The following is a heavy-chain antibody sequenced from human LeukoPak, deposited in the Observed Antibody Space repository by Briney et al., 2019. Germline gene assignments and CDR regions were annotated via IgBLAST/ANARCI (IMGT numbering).Heavy chain of an antibody. CDR1: GYTFTGYY. CDR3: ARDYGSGSYYKGYYFDY. Sequence: ASVKVSCKASGYTFTGYYMHWVRQAPGQGLEWMGIINPSGGSTSYAQKFQGRVTMTRDTSTSTVYMELSSLRSEDTAVYYCARDYGSGSYYKGYYFDYWGQGTLVTVSS. CDR2: INPSGGST. D-gene: IGHD3-10*01. V-gene: IGHV1-46*01. J-gene: IGHJ4*02.